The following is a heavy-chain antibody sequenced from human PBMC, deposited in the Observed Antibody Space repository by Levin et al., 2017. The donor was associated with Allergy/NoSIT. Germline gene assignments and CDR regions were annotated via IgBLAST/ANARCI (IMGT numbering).Heavy chain of an antibody. Sequence: LSLTCAASGFPFSNSWMHWVRQAPGKGLVWVSHINSDGSNTNYADSVKGRFTISRDNAKNMLYLQMNSLRDEDTAVYYCARGGCSSTSCLDNWGQGTLVTVSP. CDR1: GFPFSNSW. CDR2: INSDGSNT. V-gene: IGHV3-74*01. J-gene: IGHJ4*02. D-gene: IGHD2-2*01. CDR3: ARGGCSSTSCLDN.